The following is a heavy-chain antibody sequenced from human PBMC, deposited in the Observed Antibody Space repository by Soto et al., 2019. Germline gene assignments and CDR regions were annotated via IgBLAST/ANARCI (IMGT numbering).Heavy chain of an antibody. V-gene: IGHV1-69*06. CDR2: IIPIFGTA. J-gene: IGHJ4*02. CDR3: ARTVARRAAAYYFDY. Sequence: WASVKVSCKASGGTFSSYAISWVRQAPGQGLEWTGGIIPIFGTANYAQKFQGRVTITADKSTSTAYMELSSLRSEDTAVYYCARTVARRAAAYYFDYWGQGTLVTVSS. CDR1: GGTFSSYA. D-gene: IGHD6-13*01.